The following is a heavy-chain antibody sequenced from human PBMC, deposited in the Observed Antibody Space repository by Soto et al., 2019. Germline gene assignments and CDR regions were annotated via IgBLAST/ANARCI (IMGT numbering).Heavy chain of an antibody. CDR2: ISSSSSYI. V-gene: IGHV3-21*01. CDR3: ARDRKRQWVSRRGDAFDI. J-gene: IGHJ3*02. D-gene: IGHD6-19*01. Sequence: LRLSCAASGFTFSSYSMNWVRQAPGKGLEWVSSISSSSSYIYYADSVKGRFTISRDNAKNSLYLQMNSPRAEDTAVYYCARDRKRQWVSRRGDAFDIWGQGAMVTVSS. CDR1: GFTFSSYS.